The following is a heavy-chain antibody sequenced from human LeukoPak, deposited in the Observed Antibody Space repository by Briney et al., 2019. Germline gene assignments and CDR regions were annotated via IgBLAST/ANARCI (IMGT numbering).Heavy chain of an antibody. Sequence: GGSLRLSCAASGFTFSSYSVNWVRQAPGKGLEWVSYISSSSSTIYYADSVKGRFTISRDNAKNSLYLQMNSLRAEDTAVYYCARVQKGYCSSTSCYADPHAHYMDVWGKGTTVTVSS. D-gene: IGHD2-2*01. J-gene: IGHJ6*03. V-gene: IGHV3-48*01. CDR3: ARVQKGYCSSTSCYADPHAHYMDV. CDR2: ISSSSSTI. CDR1: GFTFSSYS.